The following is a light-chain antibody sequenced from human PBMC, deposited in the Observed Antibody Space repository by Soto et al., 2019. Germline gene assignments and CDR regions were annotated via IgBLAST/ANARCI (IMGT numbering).Light chain of an antibody. CDR3: QHSNNFFALN. V-gene: IGKV1-33*01. Sequence: DIQMTQSPASLSASVGDRVTITCQASQDITNYISWYQQKPGKAPKLLIYDASNLEAGVPSRFSGSGSGTDFTFTISSLQPEDFATYYCQHSNNFFALNFGGGTKVDIK. CDR2: DAS. J-gene: IGKJ4*01. CDR1: QDITNY.